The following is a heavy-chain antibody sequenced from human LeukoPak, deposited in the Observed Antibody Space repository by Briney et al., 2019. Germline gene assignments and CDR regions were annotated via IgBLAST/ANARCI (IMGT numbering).Heavy chain of an antibody. V-gene: IGHV4-59*08. CDR1: GGSISSYY. D-gene: IGHD2-15*01. CDR3: ARWGLNIVVVVAATRPPYYYYGMDV. J-gene: IGHJ6*02. Sequence: PSETLSLTCTVSGGSISSYYWSWIRQPPGKGLEWIGYIYYSGSTNYNPSLKSRVTISVDTSKNQFSLKLSSVTAADTAVYYCARWGLNIVVVVAATRPPYYYYGMDVWGQGTTVTVSS. CDR2: IYYSGST.